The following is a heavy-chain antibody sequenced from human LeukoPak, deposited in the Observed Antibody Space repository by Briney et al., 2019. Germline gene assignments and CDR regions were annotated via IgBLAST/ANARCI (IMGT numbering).Heavy chain of an antibody. D-gene: IGHD2/OR15-2a*01. CDR2: IIGSGGST. Sequence: PGGSLRLSCAASGFTFSSYSMNWVRQAPGKGLEWVSAIIGSGGSTYYADSVKGRFTISRDNSKNTLYLQMNSLRAEDTAVYYCAKDQYPTGYWGQGTLVTVSS. V-gene: IGHV3-23*01. CDR1: GFTFSSYS. J-gene: IGHJ4*02. CDR3: AKDQYPTGY.